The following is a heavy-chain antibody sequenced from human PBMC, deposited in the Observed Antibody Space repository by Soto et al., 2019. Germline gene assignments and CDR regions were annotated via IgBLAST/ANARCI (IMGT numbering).Heavy chain of an antibody. CDR1: GYSFTNYW. CDR3: ARQSGIIPAAGRFDP. Sequence: EVQLVQSGAEVNKPGESLKISCKASGYSFTNYWIGWLRQMPGKGLEWMGIIYPADSDTRYSPSFQGQVTISADKSISTAYLQWSSLKASDTAMYYCARQSGIIPAAGRFDPWGQGTLVTVSS. J-gene: IGHJ5*02. V-gene: IGHV5-51*01. CDR2: IYPADSDT. D-gene: IGHD6-13*01.